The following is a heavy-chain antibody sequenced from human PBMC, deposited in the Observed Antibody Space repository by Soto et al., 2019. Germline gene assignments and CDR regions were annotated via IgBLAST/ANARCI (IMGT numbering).Heavy chain of an antibody. D-gene: IGHD2-21*02. CDR2: INAGNGNT. CDR1: GYTFTSYA. V-gene: IGHV1-3*05. Sequence: QVQLVQSGAEEKKPGASVKVSCKASGYTFTSYAMHWVRQAPGQRLEWMGWINAGNGNTKYSKEFQGRVTITRDTSASTAYMELSSLRSEDTAVYYCARSIVVVTALDYWGQGTLVTVSS. J-gene: IGHJ4*02. CDR3: ARSIVVVTALDY.